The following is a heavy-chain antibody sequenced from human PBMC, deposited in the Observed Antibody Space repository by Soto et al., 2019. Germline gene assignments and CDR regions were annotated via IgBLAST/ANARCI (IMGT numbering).Heavy chain of an antibody. CDR3: ARTLNEWLLGLD. V-gene: IGHV1-18*01. J-gene: IGHJ4*02. CDR1: GYTFTSYG. CDR2: ISAYNGNT. D-gene: IGHD3-3*01. Sequence: QVTLVQSGAEVKKPGASVKVSYKASGYTFTSYGISWVRKAPGQGLEWMGWISAYNGNTNYAQKFQGRVTMTTDTSTSTAYMELRSLRSDDTAVYYCARTLNEWLLGLDWGQGTLVTVSS.